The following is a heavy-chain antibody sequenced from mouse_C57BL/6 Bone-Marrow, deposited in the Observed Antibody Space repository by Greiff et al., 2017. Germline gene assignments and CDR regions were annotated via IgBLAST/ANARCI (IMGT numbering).Heavy chain of an antibody. CDR3: ASSTDY. V-gene: IGHV5-6*01. CDR2: ISSGGSYT. J-gene: IGHJ2*01. CDR1: GFTFSSYG. Sequence: EVMLVESGGDLVKPGGSLKLSCAASGFTFSSYGMSWVRQTPDKRLEWVATISSGGSYTYYPDSVKGRFTISRDNAKNTLYLQMSSLKSEDTAMYYCASSTDYWGQGTTLTVSS.